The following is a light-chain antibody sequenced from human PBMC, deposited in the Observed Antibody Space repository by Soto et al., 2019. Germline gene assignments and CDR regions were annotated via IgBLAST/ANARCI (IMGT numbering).Light chain of an antibody. V-gene: IGLV2-14*01. CDR3: RSYTTSSTLI. CDR2: EVS. Sequence: QSALTQPASVSESPGQSITISCTGTSSDVGAYNYVSWYQHEPGKAPKLMIYEVSNRSSGASNRFSGSKSGNTTPLTISGLQAEDEADYFCRSYTTSSTLIFGTGTKLTVL. J-gene: IGLJ1*01. CDR1: SSDVGAYNY.